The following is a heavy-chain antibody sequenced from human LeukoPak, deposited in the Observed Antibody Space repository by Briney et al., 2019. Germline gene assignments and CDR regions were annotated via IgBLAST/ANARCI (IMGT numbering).Heavy chain of an antibody. CDR3: AKQLGPGYDIYYYYGMDV. V-gene: IGHV3-30*18. CDR2: ISYDGSNK. Sequence: GRSLRLSCAASGFTFSSYGMHWVRQAPGKGLEWVAVISYDGSNKYYADSVKGRFTISRDNSKNTLCLQMNSLRAEDTAVYYCAKQLGPGYDIYYYYGMDVWGQGTTVTVSS. D-gene: IGHD3-9*01. J-gene: IGHJ6*02. CDR1: GFTFSSYG.